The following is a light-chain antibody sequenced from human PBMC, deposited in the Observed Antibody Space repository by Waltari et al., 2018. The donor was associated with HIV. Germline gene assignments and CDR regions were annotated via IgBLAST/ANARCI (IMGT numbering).Light chain of an antibody. CDR3: QLWDVSRDHRV. CDR2: SDS. CDR1: NVGSQS. V-gene: IGLV3-21*04. Sequence: VSVAPGETARITCAGNNVGSQSVHWYQQKPGQAPVLVMYSDSDRPSGIPERLSGSKAGNTATLTISRAEAGDEADYYCQLWDVSRDHRVFGGGTKLTV. J-gene: IGLJ3*02.